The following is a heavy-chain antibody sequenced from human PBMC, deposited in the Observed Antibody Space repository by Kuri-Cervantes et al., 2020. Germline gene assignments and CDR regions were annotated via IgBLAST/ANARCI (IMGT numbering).Heavy chain of an antibody. J-gene: IGHJ6*03. V-gene: IGHV4-39*01. CDR2: IYYSGST. D-gene: IGHD2-21*01. Sequence: GSLRLSCTVSGGSISSSSYYWGWIRQPPGKGLEWIGSIYYSGSTYYNPSLKSRVTISVDTSKNQFSLRLNSVTAADTAVYYCARHVINSYYYYHYMDVWGKGATVTVSS. CDR3: ARHVINSYYYYHYMDV. CDR1: GGSISSSSYY.